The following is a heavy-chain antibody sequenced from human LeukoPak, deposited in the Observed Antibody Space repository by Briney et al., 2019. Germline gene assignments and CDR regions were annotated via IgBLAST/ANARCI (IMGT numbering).Heavy chain of an antibody. V-gene: IGHV3-7*01. CDR3: ARMSVWGSYRFAFDY. CDR2: IKEDGSKK. J-gene: IGHJ4*02. CDR1: GFTFSSHW. D-gene: IGHD3-16*02. Sequence: GGSLRLSCAASGFTFSSHWMTWVRQAPGKGLEWVANIKEDGSKKNCVDSVKGRFTISRDNAKNTLYLQMNSLRAEDTAVYYCARMSVWGSYRFAFDYWGQGTLVTVSS.